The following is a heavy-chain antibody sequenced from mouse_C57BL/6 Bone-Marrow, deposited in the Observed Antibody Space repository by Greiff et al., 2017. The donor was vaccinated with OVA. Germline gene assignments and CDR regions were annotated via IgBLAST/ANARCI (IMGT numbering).Heavy chain of an antibody. CDR3: ARAIYYYGSSYRYYAMDY. Sequence: QVQLQQPGAELVKPGASVKMSCKASGYTFTSYWITWVKQRPGQGLEWIGDIYPGSGSTNYNEKFKSKATLTVDTSSSTAYMQLSSLTSEDSAVYYCARAIYYYGSSYRYYAMDYWGQGTSVTVSS. D-gene: IGHD1-1*01. CDR2: IYPGSGST. V-gene: IGHV1-55*01. CDR1: GYTFTSYW. J-gene: IGHJ4*01.